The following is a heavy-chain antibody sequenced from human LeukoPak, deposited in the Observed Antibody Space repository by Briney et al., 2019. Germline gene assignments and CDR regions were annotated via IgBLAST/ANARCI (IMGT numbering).Heavy chain of an antibody. CDR1: GESFSGYY. J-gene: IGHJ4*02. V-gene: IGHV4-34*01. CDR2: INDSGST. D-gene: IGHD4-23*01. Sequence: SETLSLTCAVYGESFSGYYWSWIRQPPGKGLEWIGEINDSGSTNYNPSLKSRVTISVDTSKNQFSLKLSSVTAADTAVYYCASSTVATRGYYWGQGTLVTVSS. CDR3: ASSTVATRGYY.